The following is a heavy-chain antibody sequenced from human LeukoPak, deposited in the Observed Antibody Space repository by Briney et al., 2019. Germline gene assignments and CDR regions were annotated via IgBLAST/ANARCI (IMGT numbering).Heavy chain of an antibody. V-gene: IGHV3-15*01. J-gene: IGHJ5*02. CDR1: GFAVSSNY. CDR3: TTGRPLDP. Sequence: GGSLRLSCAASGFAVSSNYMSWVRQAPGKGLEWVGRIKSKTDGGTTDYAAPVKGRFTISRDDSKNTLYLQMNSLKTEDTAVYYCTTGRPLDPWGQGTLVTVSS. CDR2: IKSKTDGGTT.